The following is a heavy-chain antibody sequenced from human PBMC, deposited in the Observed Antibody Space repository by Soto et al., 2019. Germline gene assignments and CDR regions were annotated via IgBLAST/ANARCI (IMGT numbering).Heavy chain of an antibody. CDR3: ARGRYCLTGRCFPNWFDS. J-gene: IGHJ5*01. D-gene: IGHD7-27*01. V-gene: IGHV4-30-4*01. CDR2: IYKSATT. CDR1: GDSISNLDYF. Sequence: SETLSLTCSVSGDSISNLDYFWAWIRQPPGQALEYIGYIYKSATTYYNPSFESRVAISVDTSKCQFSLNVPTVTAADTSVYFCARGRYCLTGRCFPNWFDSWGQGALVTVSS.